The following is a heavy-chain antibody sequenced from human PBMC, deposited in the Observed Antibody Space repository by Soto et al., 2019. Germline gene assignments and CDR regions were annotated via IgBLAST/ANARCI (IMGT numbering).Heavy chain of an antibody. CDR3: ARENRYFFYGMDV. V-gene: IGHV1-69*13. J-gene: IGHJ6*02. Sequence: SVKVSCKSSGVTFSSYAINWVRQAPVQGLEWMGGIIPIFGTANYAQNFQDRVTITADVSTNTAYMELSSLRSADTAMYYCARENRYFFYGMDVWGQGTTVTVSS. CDR1: GVTFSSYA. CDR2: IIPIFGTA.